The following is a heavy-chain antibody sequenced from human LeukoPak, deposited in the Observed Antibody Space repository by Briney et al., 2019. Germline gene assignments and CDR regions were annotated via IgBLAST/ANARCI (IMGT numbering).Heavy chain of an antibody. J-gene: IGHJ4*02. CDR1: GFSFSVYA. V-gene: IGHV3-23*01. CDR3: AKGGQDFDFWRFDY. D-gene: IGHD3-3*01. CDR2: ISGSGGRT. Sequence: GGSPRLSCAASGFSFSVYAMSWVRQAPGKGLEWVSSISGSGGRTYYTNSVKGRFTISRENFKNTVYLEMNNLGAEDTALYYCAKGGQDFDFWRFDYWGQGNLVIVSS.